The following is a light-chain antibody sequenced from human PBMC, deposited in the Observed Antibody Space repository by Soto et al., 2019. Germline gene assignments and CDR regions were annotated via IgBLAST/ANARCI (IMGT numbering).Light chain of an antibody. Sequence: QSALTQPASVSGSPGQSITISCTGTSSDVGGYNYVSWYQQHPGKAPKLMIYEASNRPSGVSNRFSCSKSGNTASLTISGLQAEDEADYYCSSYTSSSTLGVFVGGTKLAVL. CDR2: EAS. CDR3: SSYTSSSTLGV. J-gene: IGLJ2*01. V-gene: IGLV2-14*01. CDR1: SSDVGGYNY.